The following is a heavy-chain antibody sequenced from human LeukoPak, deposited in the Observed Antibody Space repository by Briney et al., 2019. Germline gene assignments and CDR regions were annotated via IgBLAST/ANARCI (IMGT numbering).Heavy chain of an antibody. CDR2: IYHHGAT. D-gene: IGHD3-10*01. Sequence: TSETLSLTCAVSGGSISSNNWWSWVRQPPGKGLEWIGEIYHHGATNYNPSLKSRVTLSVDKSKNQFSLELSSVTAADTAVYYCARGPTYGLFDYWGQGTLVTVSS. V-gene: IGHV4-4*02. J-gene: IGHJ4*02. CDR3: ARGPTYGLFDY. CDR1: GGSISSNNW.